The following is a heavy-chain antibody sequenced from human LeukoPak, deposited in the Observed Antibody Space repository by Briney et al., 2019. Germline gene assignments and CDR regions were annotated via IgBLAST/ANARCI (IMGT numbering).Heavy chain of an antibody. CDR2: ISGYNGNT. D-gene: IGHD6-13*01. CDR3: ARGYSSSWSVFDP. J-gene: IGHJ5*02. Sequence: GASVKVSCKASGYTFTSYGISWVRQAPGQGLEWMGWISGYNGNTNYAQKLQGRVTMTRDMSTSTVYMELSSLRSEDTAVYYCARGYSSSWSVFDPWGQGTLVTVSS. CDR1: GYTFTSYG. V-gene: IGHV1-18*01.